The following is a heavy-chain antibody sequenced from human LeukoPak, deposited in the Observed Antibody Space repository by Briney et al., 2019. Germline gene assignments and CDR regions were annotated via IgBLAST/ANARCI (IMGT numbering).Heavy chain of an antibody. D-gene: IGHD2-2*01. CDR1: GFTVSSNY. V-gene: IGHV3-66*04. Sequence: GGSLRLSYAASGFTVSSNYISWVRQAPGKGLEWVSVIYSGGGTYYADSVKGRFIISRDTSQDTVYLQMNSLRAEDTAMYYCARHVPSGHIFDWWGQGTLVTVSS. CDR2: IYSGGGT. CDR3: ARHVPSGHIFDW. J-gene: IGHJ4*02.